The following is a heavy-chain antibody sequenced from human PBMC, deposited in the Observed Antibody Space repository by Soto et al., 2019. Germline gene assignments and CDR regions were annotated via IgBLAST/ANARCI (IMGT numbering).Heavy chain of an antibody. J-gene: IGHJ5*02. V-gene: IGHV1-69*10. CDR3: ARDHPTAPDIVVVPAAIFPYNWFDP. D-gene: IGHD2-2*01. CDR1: GYTFTGYY. Sequence: GASVKVSCKASGYTFTGYYMHWVRQAPGQGLEWMGWINPISGIANYAQKFQGRVTMTADKSTSTAYMELSSLRSEDTAVYYCARDHPTAPDIVVVPAAIFPYNWFDPWGQGTLVTVSS. CDR2: INPISGIA.